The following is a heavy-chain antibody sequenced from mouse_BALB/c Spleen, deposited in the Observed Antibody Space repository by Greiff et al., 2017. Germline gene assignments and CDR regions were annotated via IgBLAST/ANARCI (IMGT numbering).Heavy chain of an antibody. D-gene: IGHD2-4*01. V-gene: IGHV5-6-3*01. Sequence: EVQLVESGGGLVQPGGSLKLSCAASGFTFSSYGMSWVRQTPDKRLELVATINSNGGSTYYPDSVKGRFTISRDNAKNTLYLQMSSLKSEDTAMYYCARDQGDYDWFAYWGQGTLVTVSA. CDR3: ARDQGDYDWFAY. CDR2: INSNGGST. CDR1: GFTFSSYG. J-gene: IGHJ3*01.